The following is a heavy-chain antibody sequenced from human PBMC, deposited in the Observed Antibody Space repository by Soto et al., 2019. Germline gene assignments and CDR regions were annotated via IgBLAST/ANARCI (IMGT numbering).Heavy chain of an antibody. V-gene: IGHV1-18*01. Sequence: ASEKVSCKASCYTFTNYGISWVRQAPGKGLEWMGWISAYNGNTNYAQKLKGRVTMTTDTSKSTAYMEMRSLRADDTAVYYCARDLGLAAAGYFDYWGQGTLVTVSS. CDR2: ISAYNGNT. CDR3: ARDLGLAAAGYFDY. D-gene: IGHD6-13*01. J-gene: IGHJ4*02. CDR1: CYTFTNYG.